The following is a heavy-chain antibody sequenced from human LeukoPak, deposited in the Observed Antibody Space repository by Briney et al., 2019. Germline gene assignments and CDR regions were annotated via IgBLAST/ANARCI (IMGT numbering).Heavy chain of an antibody. CDR1: GYTFTSYA. CDR3: ALIVGATTGRAFDI. CDR2: INTNTGNP. V-gene: IGHV7-4-1*02. Sequence: APVKVSCKASGYTFTSYAMNWVRQAPGQGLEWMGWINTNTGNPTYAQGFTGRFVFSLDTSVSTAYLQISSLKAEDTAVYYCALIVGATTGRAFDIWGQGTMVTVSS. D-gene: IGHD1-26*01. J-gene: IGHJ3*02.